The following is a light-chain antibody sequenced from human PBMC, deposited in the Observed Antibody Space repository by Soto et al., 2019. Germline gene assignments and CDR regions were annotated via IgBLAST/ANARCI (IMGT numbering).Light chain of an antibody. J-gene: IGKJ1*01. CDR1: IN. CDR2: GAS. V-gene: IGKV3-20*01. Sequence: INLAWYQQKPGQAPRLLIYGASTRATDMPGRFSGRGAGAELTLTISRLEDEDVAVYYCKQYDSSPQTFGQGTKVDIK. CDR3: KQYDSSPQT.